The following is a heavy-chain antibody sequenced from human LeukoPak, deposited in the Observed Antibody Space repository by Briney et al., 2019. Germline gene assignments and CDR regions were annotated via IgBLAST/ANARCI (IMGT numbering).Heavy chain of an antibody. CDR3: ARGPPGYSSSWFDY. Sequence: SETLSLTCAVYGGSFSGYYWSWIRQPPGKGLEWIGEINHSGSTNYNPSLKRRVTISVDTSKNQFSLKLSSVTAADTAVYYCARGPPGYSSSWFDYWGQGTLVTVSS. V-gene: IGHV4-34*01. CDR1: GGSFSGYY. D-gene: IGHD6-13*01. J-gene: IGHJ4*02. CDR2: INHSGST.